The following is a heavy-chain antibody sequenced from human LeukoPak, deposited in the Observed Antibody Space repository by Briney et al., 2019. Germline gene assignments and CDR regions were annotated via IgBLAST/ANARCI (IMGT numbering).Heavy chain of an antibody. J-gene: IGHJ4*02. CDR3: ATDSGWTMRVVVMGYFDY. CDR1: GFTFSSYA. D-gene: IGHD3-22*01. Sequence: PGGSLRLSCAASGFTFSSYAMSWVRQAPRKGLEWVSAISGSGGSTYYEDSVKGRFTISRDNSKNTLYLQMNTLRAEDTGLYYCATDSGWTMRVVVMGYFDYWGQGTLVTVSS. V-gene: IGHV3-23*01. CDR2: ISGSGGST.